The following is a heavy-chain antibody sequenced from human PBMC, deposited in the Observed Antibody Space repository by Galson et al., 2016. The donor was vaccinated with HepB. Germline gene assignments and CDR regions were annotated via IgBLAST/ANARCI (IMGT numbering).Heavy chain of an antibody. Sequence: SLRPSCAASGFTVSSNYMTWVRQPPGKGLECVSVIYSGGSTAYADSVKGRFTISRDNSKNTLYLQMNSLRAEDTAVYYCARDQFASIAYYDYWGQGTLVTVSS. V-gene: IGHV3-53*01. CDR3: ARDQFASIAYYDY. D-gene: IGHD2-21*01. J-gene: IGHJ4*02. CDR1: GFTVSSNY. CDR2: IYSGGST.